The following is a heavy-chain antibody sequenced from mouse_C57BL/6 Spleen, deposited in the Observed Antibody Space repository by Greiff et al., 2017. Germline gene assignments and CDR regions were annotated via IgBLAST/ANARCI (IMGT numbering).Heavy chain of an antibody. J-gene: IGHJ2*01. CDR3: ARDKGKYYDGNYFDY. Sequence: EVKLIESEGGLVQPGSSMKLSCTASGFTFSDYYMAWVRQVPEKGLEWVANINYDGSSTYYLDSLKSRFIISRDNAKNILYLQMSSLKSEDTATYYCARDKGKYYDGNYFDYWGQGTTLTVSS. CDR2: INYDGSST. CDR1: GFTFSDYY. V-gene: IGHV5-16*01. D-gene: IGHD1-1*01.